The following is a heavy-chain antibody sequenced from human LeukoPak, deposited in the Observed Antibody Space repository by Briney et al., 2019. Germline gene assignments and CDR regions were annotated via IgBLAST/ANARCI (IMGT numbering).Heavy chain of an antibody. CDR3: ARDGPAYSFDY. J-gene: IGHJ4*02. Sequence: GGSLRLSCAASGFSFSGYEMNWVRQAPGKGLEWVSCISTSGSTVYYADSVKGRFTVSRDNARNSLYLQMNSLRAEDTALYYCARDGPAYSFDYWGQGTLVTVS. D-gene: IGHD5-18*01. V-gene: IGHV3-48*03. CDR2: ISTSGSTV. CDR1: GFSFSGYE.